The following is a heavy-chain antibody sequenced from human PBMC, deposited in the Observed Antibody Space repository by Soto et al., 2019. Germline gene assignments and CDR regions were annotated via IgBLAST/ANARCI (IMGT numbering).Heavy chain of an antibody. J-gene: IGHJ4*02. CDR1: GDTISTGGYT. CDR3: ARAPRGNYGYPSYFDY. CDR2: TYYSGST. D-gene: IGHD3-10*01. V-gene: IGHV4-61*08. Sequence: PSETLSLTCDVSGDTISTGGYTWAWIRQPPGKGLEWIGHTYYSGSTNYNPSLKSRVTISVDTSKNQFSLKLSSVTAADTAVYYCARAPRGNYGYPSYFDYWGQGTLVTVSS.